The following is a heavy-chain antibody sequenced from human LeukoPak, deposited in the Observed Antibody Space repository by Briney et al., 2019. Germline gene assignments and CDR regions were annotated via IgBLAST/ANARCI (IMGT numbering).Heavy chain of an antibody. CDR2: ISSSVSYI. V-gene: IGHV3-21*01. J-gene: IGHJ4*02. CDR1: GFTFDDYG. CDR3: ARGGATGTVVDY. D-gene: IGHD6-13*01. Sequence: GGSLRLSCAASGFTFDDYGMSWVRQAPGKGLEWVSSISSSVSYIYYADSVKGRFTISRDNAKNSLYLQMNSLRAEDTAVYYCARGGATGTVVDYWGQGTLVTVSS.